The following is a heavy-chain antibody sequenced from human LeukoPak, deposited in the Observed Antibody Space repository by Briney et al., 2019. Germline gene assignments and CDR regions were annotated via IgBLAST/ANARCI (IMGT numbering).Heavy chain of an antibody. V-gene: IGHV4-59*01. D-gene: IGHD3-22*01. Sequence: SESLSLTSTVSGGSIISYYWSWIRQPPGKGLEWIGYIYYSGSTNYNPSLKSRVTISIDTSKNQFSLKLSSVTAADTAVYYCALYYYDSSGYPDAFDIWGQGTMVTVSS. J-gene: IGHJ3*02. CDR3: ALYYYDSSGYPDAFDI. CDR1: GGSIISYY. CDR2: IYYSGST.